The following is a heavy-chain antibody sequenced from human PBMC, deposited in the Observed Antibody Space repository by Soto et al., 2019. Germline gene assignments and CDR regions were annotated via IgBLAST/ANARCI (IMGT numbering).Heavy chain of an antibody. J-gene: IGHJ6*02. V-gene: IGHV4-59*01. D-gene: IGHD3-16*02. CDR3: ARELVITFGGVIVPDYYYGMDV. Sequence: SETLSLTCTVSGGSISSYYWSWIRQPPGKGLEWIGYIYYSGSTNYNPSLKSRVTISVDTSKNQFSLKLSSVTAADTAVYYCARELVITFGGVIVPDYYYGMDVWGQGTTVIVSS. CDR2: IYYSGST. CDR1: GGSISSYY.